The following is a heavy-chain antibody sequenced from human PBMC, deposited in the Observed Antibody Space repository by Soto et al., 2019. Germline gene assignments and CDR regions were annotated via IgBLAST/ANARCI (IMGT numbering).Heavy chain of an antibody. CDR1: GFTFSSYS. CDR2: ISSSSSTI. CDR3: ARGPRTYSSSWYPDY. V-gene: IGHV3-48*02. J-gene: IGHJ4*02. D-gene: IGHD6-13*01. Sequence: GGSLRLSCAASGFTFSSYSMNWVRQAPGKGLEWVSYISSSSSTIYYADSVKGRFTISRDNAKNSLYLQMNSLRDEDTAVYYCARGPRTYSSSWYPDYWGQGTLVTVSS.